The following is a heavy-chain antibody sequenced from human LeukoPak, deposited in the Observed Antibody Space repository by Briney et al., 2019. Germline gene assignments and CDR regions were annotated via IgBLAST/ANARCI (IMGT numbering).Heavy chain of an antibody. CDR2: INPNSGGT. Sequence: GASXXVSCKASGYTFTGYYMHWVRQAPGQGLEWRGWINPNSGGTNYAQKFQGRVTMTRDTSISTAYMELSRLRSDDTAVYYCARDQAYYYDSSGYYGGFDYWGQGTLVTVSS. CDR1: GYTFTGYY. J-gene: IGHJ4*02. V-gene: IGHV1-2*02. CDR3: ARDQAYYYDSSGYYGGFDY. D-gene: IGHD3-22*01.